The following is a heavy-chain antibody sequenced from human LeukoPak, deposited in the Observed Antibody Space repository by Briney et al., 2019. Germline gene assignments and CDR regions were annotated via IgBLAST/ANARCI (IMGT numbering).Heavy chain of an antibody. CDR3: ARVPGIVVGAFDI. CDR1: GFTFDDYG. V-gene: IGHV3-20*04. J-gene: IGHJ3*02. D-gene: IGHD3-22*01. Sequence: GGSLRLSCAASGFTFDDYGMSWVRQAPGKGLEWVSGINWNGGSTGYADSVKGRFTISRDNSKNTLYLQMNSLRAEDTAVYYCARVPGIVVGAFDIWGQGTMVTVSS. CDR2: INWNGGST.